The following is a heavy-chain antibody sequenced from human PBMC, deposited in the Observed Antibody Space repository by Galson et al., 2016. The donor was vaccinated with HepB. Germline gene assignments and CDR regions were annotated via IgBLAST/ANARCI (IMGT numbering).Heavy chain of an antibody. J-gene: IGHJ6*02. D-gene: IGHD3-22*01. V-gene: IGHV4-39*01. CDR3: ARRPVYDSFLDV. CDR2: IYYSGST. CDR1: GGSISSSSYY. Sequence: SETLSLTCTVSGGSISSSSYYWGWIRQPPGKGLEWIGSIYYSGSTYYKTSLKSRVTISVDTSKNQFSLKLSSVTAADTAVYYCARRPVYDSFLDVWGQGTTVTVSS.